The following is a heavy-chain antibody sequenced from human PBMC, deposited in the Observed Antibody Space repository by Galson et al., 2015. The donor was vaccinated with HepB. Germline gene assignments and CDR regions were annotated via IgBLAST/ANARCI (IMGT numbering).Heavy chain of an antibody. J-gene: IGHJ6*02. CDR1: GYSFINYG. Sequence: SVKVSCKASGYSFINYGISWVRQAPGQGLERMGWVSTFNGNTNYAQKFQGRVTMTTDTSTSTAYIDLRSLRSDDTAIYFCARGYSSGLTTSYYYGMDVWGQGTTVTVSS. V-gene: IGHV1-18*01. D-gene: IGHD6-19*01. CDR3: ARGYSSGLTTSYYYGMDV. CDR2: VSTFNGNT.